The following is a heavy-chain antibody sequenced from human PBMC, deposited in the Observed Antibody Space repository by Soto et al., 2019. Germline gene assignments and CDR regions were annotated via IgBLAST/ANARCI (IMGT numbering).Heavy chain of an antibody. CDR2: ISYDGSNK. CDR1: GFTFSSYG. D-gene: IGHD6-13*01. V-gene: IGHV3-30*18. CDR3: AKNKAGIAASGYYYYGMDV. Sequence: GGSLRLSXAASGFTFSSYGMHWVRQAPGKGLEWVAVISYDGSNKYYADSVKGRFTISRDNSKNTLYLQMNSLRAEDTAVYYCAKNKAGIAASGYYYYGMDVWGQGTTVTVSS. J-gene: IGHJ6*02.